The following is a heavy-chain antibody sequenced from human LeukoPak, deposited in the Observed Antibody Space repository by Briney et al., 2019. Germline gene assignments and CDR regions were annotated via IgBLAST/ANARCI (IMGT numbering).Heavy chain of an antibody. CDR2: INHSGST. V-gene: IGHV4-34*01. CDR3: AGKGVSGWYY. D-gene: IGHD6-19*01. Sequence: SGTLSLTCAVYGGSFSGYYWSWIRQPPGKGLEWIGEINHSGSTNYNPSLKSRVTISVDTSTNQFSLKLGSVTAADTAVYFCAGKGVSGWYYWGQGTLGTVSS. CDR1: GGSFSGYY. J-gene: IGHJ4*02.